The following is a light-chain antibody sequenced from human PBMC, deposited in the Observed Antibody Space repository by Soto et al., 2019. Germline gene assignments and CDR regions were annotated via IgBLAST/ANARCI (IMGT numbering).Light chain of an antibody. CDR3: QQYGSSGT. V-gene: IGKV3-20*01. CDR1: QSLRGNY. CDR2: RAS. J-gene: IGKJ1*01. Sequence: NVLTQSPGTLSLSPGQRATLSCRASQSLRGNYLAWYQQQPGQAPRVLIYRASNRATGIPDRLSGSGSGTDFTLTISRLEPEDFAVYYCQQYGSSGTFGQGTKVDIK.